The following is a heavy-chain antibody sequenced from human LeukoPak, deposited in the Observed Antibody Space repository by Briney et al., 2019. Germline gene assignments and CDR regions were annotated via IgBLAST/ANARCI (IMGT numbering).Heavy chain of an antibody. V-gene: IGHV3-30*02. CDR3: AKDRYYYDSSGYTILDY. J-gene: IGHJ4*02. Sequence: PGGSLRLSCAASGFTFSSYGMHWVRQAPGKGLEWVAFIRYDGSNKYYADSVMGRFTISRDNSKNTLYLQMNSLRAEDTAVYYCAKDRYYYDSSGYTILDYWGQGTLVTVSS. CDR2: IRYDGSNK. D-gene: IGHD3-22*01. CDR1: GFTFSSYG.